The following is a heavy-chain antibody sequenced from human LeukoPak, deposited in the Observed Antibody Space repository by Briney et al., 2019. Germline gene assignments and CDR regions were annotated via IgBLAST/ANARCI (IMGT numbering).Heavy chain of an antibody. CDR3: ARDRGLSV. CDR2: IHSGGSA. Sequence: PGGSLRLSCAACGFSVSSNYMSWVRQAPGKGLEWVSGIHSGGSAYYADSVKGRFTISRDNSKNTLYLQMNSLRVEDTAVYYCARDRGLSVWGQGTLVTVSS. J-gene: IGHJ4*02. D-gene: IGHD3-16*02. V-gene: IGHV3-53*01. CDR1: GFSVSSNY.